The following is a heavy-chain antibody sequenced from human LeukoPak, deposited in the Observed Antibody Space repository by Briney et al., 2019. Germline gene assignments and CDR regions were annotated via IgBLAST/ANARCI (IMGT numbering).Heavy chain of an antibody. CDR1: GGSISSYY. CDR3: AGRHTGTFEY. CDR2: VYSSGRT. V-gene: IGHV4-59*01. Sequence: SETLSLTCTVSGGSISSYYWTWIRQPPGKGLGWIWYVYSSGRTNYNPAHKSRVTISVDTSKNQYSLKLSSVTAADTAVYYCAGRHTGTFEYWGQGALVTVSS. D-gene: IGHD5-18*01. J-gene: IGHJ4*02.